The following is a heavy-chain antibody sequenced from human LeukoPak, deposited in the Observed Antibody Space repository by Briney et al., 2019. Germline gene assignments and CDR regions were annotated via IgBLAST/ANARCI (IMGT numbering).Heavy chain of an antibody. CDR1: GGSISSGDYY. Sequence: SQTLSLTCTVSGGSISSGDYYWSWIRQPPGKGLEWIGYIYYSGSTYYNPSLKSRVTISVDTSKNQFSLKPSSVTAADTAVYYCATETYYYDSSGYYSPGQIDYWGQGTLVTVSS. CDR2: IYYSGST. D-gene: IGHD3-22*01. V-gene: IGHV4-30-4*01. J-gene: IGHJ4*02. CDR3: ATETYYYDSSGYYSPGQIDY.